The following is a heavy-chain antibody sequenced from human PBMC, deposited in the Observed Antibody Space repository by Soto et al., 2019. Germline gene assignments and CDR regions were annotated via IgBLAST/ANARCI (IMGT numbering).Heavy chain of an antibody. D-gene: IGHD6-13*01. CDR1: CASVSAYY. Sequence: PSETLSLTCTVSCASVSAYYWSWIRQPAGKGLEWIGRVNSSGSTNYNPSLKSRVTMSVDTSKNQLSLMLRSVTAADTAVFYCARGGSWYPGYYYGMDVWGQGTTVTVSS. CDR2: VNSSGST. CDR3: ARGGSWYPGYYYGMDV. J-gene: IGHJ6*02. V-gene: IGHV4-4*07.